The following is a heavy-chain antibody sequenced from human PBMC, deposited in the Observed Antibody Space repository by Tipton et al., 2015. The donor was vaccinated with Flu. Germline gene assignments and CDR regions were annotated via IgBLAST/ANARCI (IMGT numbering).Heavy chain of an antibody. Sequence: LRLSCTVSGGSISSYYWSWIRQPAGKGLEWIGRIYTSGSTNYNPSLKSRVTMSVDTSKNQFSLKLSSVTAADTAVYYCARDVWVPYCGGDCYSNYWYFDLWGRGTLVTVSS. J-gene: IGHJ2*01. CDR1: GGSISSYY. CDR3: ARDVWVPYCGGDCYSNYWYFDL. V-gene: IGHV4-4*07. CDR2: IYTSGST. D-gene: IGHD2-21*02.